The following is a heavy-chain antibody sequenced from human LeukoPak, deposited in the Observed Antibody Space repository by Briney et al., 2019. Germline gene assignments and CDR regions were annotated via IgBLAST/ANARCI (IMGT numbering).Heavy chain of an antibody. V-gene: IGHV4-39*07. J-gene: IGHJ4*02. CDR1: GGTISSGSHY. D-gene: IGHD2-8*01. Sequence: SETLSLTCTVAGGTISSGSHYWGWIRQPPGKGLEWIGSIFYLRRAHYSPSLKSRVTMSVDTSNNQFSLKLRSVTAADTAIYYCARSWFSTNGICALDYWGQGTLVTVSS. CDR2: IFYLRRA. CDR3: ARSWFSTNGICALDY.